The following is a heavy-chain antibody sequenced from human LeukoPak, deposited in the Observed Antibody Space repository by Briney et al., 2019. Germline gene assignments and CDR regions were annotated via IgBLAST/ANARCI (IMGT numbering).Heavy chain of an antibody. J-gene: IGHJ4*02. V-gene: IGHV4-39*01. D-gene: IGHD2-21*02. CDR1: GGSISSSSYY. Sequence: TSETLSLTCTVSGGSISSSSYYWGWIRQPPGKGLEWIGSIYYSGSTYYNPSLKSRVTISVDTSKNQFSLKLSSVTAADTAVYYCARSAVVTAILPFDYWGQGTLVTVSS. CDR2: IYYSGST. CDR3: ARSAVVTAILPFDY.